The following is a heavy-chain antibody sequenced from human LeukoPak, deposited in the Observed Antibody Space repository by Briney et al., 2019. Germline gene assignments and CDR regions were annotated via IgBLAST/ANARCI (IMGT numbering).Heavy chain of an antibody. J-gene: IGHJ4*02. CDR3: ARLLDMRSSSWYEFDY. D-gene: IGHD6-13*01. CDR2: IYYSGST. CDR1: GGSISSSSYY. V-gene: IGHV4-39*01. Sequence: PSETLSLTCTVSGGSISSSSYYWGWIRQPPGKGLEWIRSIYYSGSTYYNPSLKSRVTISVDTSKNQFSLKLSSVTAADTAVYYCARLLDMRSSSWYEFDYWGQGTLVTVSS.